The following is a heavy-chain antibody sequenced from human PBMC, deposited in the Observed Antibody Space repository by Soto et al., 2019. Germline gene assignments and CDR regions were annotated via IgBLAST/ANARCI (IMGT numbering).Heavy chain of an antibody. Sequence: VGSLRLSCAASGCTFSSYAMSWVRHSPGKWLEWVSAISGSGGSTYYADSVKGRFTISRDNSKNTLYLQMNSLRAEDTAVYYCAKEGRLDDFWSGYRSDYWGQGTLVTVSS. CDR1: GCTFSSYA. J-gene: IGHJ4*02. CDR2: ISGSGGST. CDR3: AKEGRLDDFWSGYRSDY. V-gene: IGHV3-23*01. D-gene: IGHD3-3*01.